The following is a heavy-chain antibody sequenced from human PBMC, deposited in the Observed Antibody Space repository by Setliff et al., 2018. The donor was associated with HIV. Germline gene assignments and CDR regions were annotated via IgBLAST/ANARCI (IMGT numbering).Heavy chain of an antibody. CDR3: ARDGGSSGWYFVLGYSDY. CDR2: MYYTGST. J-gene: IGHJ4*02. Sequence: PSETLSLTCTVSGGSTDSGSYYWAWIRQPPGKGQEWIGSMYYTGSTYYNPSLKSRVTISIDTSKNQFSLKLNSVTAADTAMYYCARDGGSSGWYFVLGYSDYWGPGTLVTVSS. CDR1: GGSTDSGSYY. V-gene: IGHV4-39*02. D-gene: IGHD6-19*01.